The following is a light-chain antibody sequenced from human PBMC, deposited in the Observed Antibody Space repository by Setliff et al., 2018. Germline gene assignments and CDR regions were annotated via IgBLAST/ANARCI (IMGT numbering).Light chain of an antibody. CDR2: DVS. V-gene: IGLV2-14*01. CDR1: SSDVGGYDH. Sequence: QSALTQPASVPGSLGQSITISCTGTSSDVGGYDHVSRYQQHPGKAPKLMIYDVSQRPSGVSNRFSGSKSGNTASLTISGLQAEDEADYYCSSYTITTAYVLGTGTKVTVL. CDR3: SSYTITTAYV. J-gene: IGLJ1*01.